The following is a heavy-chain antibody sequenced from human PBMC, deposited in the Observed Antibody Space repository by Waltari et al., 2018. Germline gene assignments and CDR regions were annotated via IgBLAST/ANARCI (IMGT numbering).Heavy chain of an antibody. CDR2: INHSGST. D-gene: IGHD6-13*01. CDR1: GGSFSGYY. J-gene: IGHJ4*02. V-gene: IGHV4-34*01. Sequence: QVQLQQWGAGLLKPSETLSLTCAVYGGSFSGYYWSWIRQPPGKGLEWIGEINHSGSTNYNPSLKSRVTISVDTSKNQFSLKLSSVTAAATAVYYCARGLVAAAGKGYYYFDYWGQGTLVTVSS. CDR3: ARGLVAAAGKGYYYFDY.